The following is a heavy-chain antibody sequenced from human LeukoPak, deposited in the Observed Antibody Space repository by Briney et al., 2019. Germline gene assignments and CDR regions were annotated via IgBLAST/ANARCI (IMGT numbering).Heavy chain of an antibody. CDR3: ARGQAQQWLVSPRNYYYMDV. CDR2: ISGSGSYT. D-gene: IGHD6-19*01. CDR1: GFTVSDYS. Sequence: GGSLRLSCAASGFTVSDYSMSWVRQAPGKGLEWVSAISGSGSYTDYADSVKGRFTISKDNSKNTLYMRMSSLGAEDTAVYYCARGQAQQWLVSPRNYYYMDVWGKGTTVTISS. V-gene: IGHV3-23*01. J-gene: IGHJ6*03.